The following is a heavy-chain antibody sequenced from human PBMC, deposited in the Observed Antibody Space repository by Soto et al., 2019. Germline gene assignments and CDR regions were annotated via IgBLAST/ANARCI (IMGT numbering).Heavy chain of an antibody. V-gene: IGHV3-21*01. Sequence: EVQLVESGGGLVKPGGSLRLSCAASGFTFSSYSMNWVRQAPGKGLEWVSSISSSSSYIYYADSVKGRFTISRENAKNSLYLQMNSLRAEDTAVYYCARGVSGTFDPWGQGTLVTVSS. D-gene: IGHD3-10*01. J-gene: IGHJ5*02. CDR2: ISSSSSYI. CDR3: ARGVSGTFDP. CDR1: GFTFSSYS.